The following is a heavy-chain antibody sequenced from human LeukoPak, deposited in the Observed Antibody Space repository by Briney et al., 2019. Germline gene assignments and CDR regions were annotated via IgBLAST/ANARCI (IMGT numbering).Heavy chain of an antibody. Sequence: GGSLRLSCAASGFTFSSYAMHWVRQAPGKGLEWVAVISYDGSNKYYADSVKGRFTISRDNSKNTLYLQMNSLRAEDTAVYYCARDGRAFDIWGQGTMVTVSS. CDR2: ISYDGSNK. CDR1: GFTFSSYA. CDR3: ARDGRAFDI. V-gene: IGHV3-30-3*01. J-gene: IGHJ3*02.